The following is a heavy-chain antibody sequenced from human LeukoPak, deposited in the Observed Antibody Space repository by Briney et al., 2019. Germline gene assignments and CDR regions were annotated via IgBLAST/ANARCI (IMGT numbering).Heavy chain of an antibody. CDR2: ITGSGDST. V-gene: IGHV3-23*01. J-gene: IGHJ4*02. CDR3: AKRGPAGAGKSPDYFEY. Sequence: GGSLRLSCAASGFTFSSYVMSWVRQAPGKGLEWISAITGSGDSTYYADSVKGRFTISRDNSKNTLYLQMNSLRAEDTAVYYCAKRGPAGAGKSPDYFEYWGQGTLVTVSS. D-gene: IGHD6-19*01. CDR1: GFTFSSYV.